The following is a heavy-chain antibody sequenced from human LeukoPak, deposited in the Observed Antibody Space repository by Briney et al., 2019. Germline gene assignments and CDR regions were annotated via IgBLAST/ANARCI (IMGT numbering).Heavy chain of an antibody. CDR1: GFTFSSYA. D-gene: IGHD3-10*01. J-gene: IGHJ6*04. V-gene: IGHV3-30*04. Sequence: GGSPRLSCAASGFTFSSYAMHWVRQAPGKGLXXXXXISYDGSNKYYADSVKGRFTISRDNSKNTLYLQMNSLRAEDTAVYYCARDDIHYGSYYYYYGMDVWGKGTTVTVSS. CDR3: ARDDIHYGSYYYYYGMDV. CDR2: ISYDGSNK.